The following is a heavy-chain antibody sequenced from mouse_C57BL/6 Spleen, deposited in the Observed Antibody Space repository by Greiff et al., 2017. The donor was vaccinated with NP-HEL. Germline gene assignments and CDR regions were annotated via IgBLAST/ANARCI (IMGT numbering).Heavy chain of an antibody. D-gene: IGHD1-1*01. V-gene: IGHV1-59*01. CDR1: GYTFTSYW. Sequence: QVQLQQSGAELVRPGTSVKLSCKASGYTFTSYWMHWVKQRPGQGLEWIGVIDPSDSYTNYNQKFKGKATLTVDTSSSTAYMQLSSLTSEDSAVYYCARPPTGVAKWYFDVWGTGTTVTVSS. CDR3: ARPPTGVAKWYFDV. CDR2: IDPSDSYT. J-gene: IGHJ1*03.